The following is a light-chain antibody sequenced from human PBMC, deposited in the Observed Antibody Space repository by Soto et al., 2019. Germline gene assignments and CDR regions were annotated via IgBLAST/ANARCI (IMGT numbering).Light chain of an antibody. J-gene: IGLJ1*01. V-gene: IGLV2-14*01. Sequence: QSALTQPASGSGSPGQSITISCTGANSDIGDWNYVSWYQQYPGKAPKVIIYEVNYRPSGVSYRFSGSKSGNTASLTISGLQAEDEADYYCSSFSSGTTLFVFGGGTKLTVL. CDR2: EVN. CDR1: NSDIGDWNY. CDR3: SSFSSGTTLFV.